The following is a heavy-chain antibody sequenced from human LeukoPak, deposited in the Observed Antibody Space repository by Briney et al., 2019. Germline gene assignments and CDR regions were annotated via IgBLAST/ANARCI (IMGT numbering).Heavy chain of an antibody. Sequence: GGSLRLSCAASGFTFSSYWMHWVRQAPGKGLVWVSRVNVDGRSTTYADSVKGRLTISRDNAKKTLYLQINNLRPEDTAFYYCARGIGIGAFDTWGRGTKVTVSS. J-gene: IGHJ3*02. V-gene: IGHV3-74*01. CDR1: GFTFSSYW. CDR3: ARGIGIGAFDT. CDR2: VNVDGRST. D-gene: IGHD2/OR15-2a*01.